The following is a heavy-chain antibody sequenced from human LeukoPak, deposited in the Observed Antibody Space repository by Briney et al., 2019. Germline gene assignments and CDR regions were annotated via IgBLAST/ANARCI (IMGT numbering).Heavy chain of an antibody. CDR1: GGSISSSSYY. CDR3: ARRGGYSYVYYFDY. J-gene: IGHJ4*02. Sequence: SETLSLTCTVSGGSISSSSYYWGWIRQPPGKGLEWIGSIYYSGSTYYNPSLKSRATISVDTSKNQFSLKLSSVTAADTAVYHCARRGGYSYVYYFDYWGQGALVTVSS. CDR2: IYYSGST. D-gene: IGHD5-18*01. V-gene: IGHV4-39*01.